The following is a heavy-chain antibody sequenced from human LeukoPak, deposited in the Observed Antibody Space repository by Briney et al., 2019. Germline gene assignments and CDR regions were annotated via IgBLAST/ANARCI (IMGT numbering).Heavy chain of an antibody. Sequence: GGSLRLSCAASGFTFSSYTMNWVRQAPGEGLEWLANIKTDGSDQYYVDSVRGRFTISRDNAENSLYLQMNSLRAEDTAVYYCARALYTTGWYPDYFDFWGQGTLVTVSS. V-gene: IGHV3-7*04. J-gene: IGHJ4*02. CDR1: GFTFSSYT. CDR3: ARALYTTGWYPDYFDF. CDR2: IKTDGSDQ. D-gene: IGHD6-19*01.